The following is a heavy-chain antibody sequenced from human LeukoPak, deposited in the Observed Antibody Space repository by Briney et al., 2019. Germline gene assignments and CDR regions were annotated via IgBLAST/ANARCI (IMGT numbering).Heavy chain of an antibody. D-gene: IGHD1-26*01. CDR1: GGSISGYF. V-gene: IGHV4-4*09. CDR3: ARPWGY. Sequence: SETLSLTCAVSGGSISGYFWSWIRQPPGKGLEWIGFIYTSGSTAYNPSLKSRVTMSLDTSKNQLSLKLTSLTAADTAVYYCARPWGYWGREILVTVSS. CDR2: IYTSGST. J-gene: IGHJ4*02.